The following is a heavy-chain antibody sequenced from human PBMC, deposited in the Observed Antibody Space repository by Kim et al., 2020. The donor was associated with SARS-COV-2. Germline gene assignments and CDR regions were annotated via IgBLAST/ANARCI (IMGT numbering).Heavy chain of an antibody. J-gene: IGHJ5*02. Sequence: GGSLRLSCAASGFTFSSYAMHWVRQAPGKGLEWVAVISYDGSNKYYADSVKGRFTISRDNSKNTLYLQMNSLRAEDTAVYYCARDLGPNYYDSSGYYPTWGQGTLVTVSS. D-gene: IGHD3-22*01. CDR1: GFTFSSYA. V-gene: IGHV3-30-3*01. CDR2: ISYDGSNK. CDR3: ARDLGPNYYDSSGYYPT.